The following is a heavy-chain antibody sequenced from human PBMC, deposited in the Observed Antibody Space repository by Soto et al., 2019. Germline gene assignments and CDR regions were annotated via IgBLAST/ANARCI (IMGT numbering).Heavy chain of an antibody. CDR2: INYSSRT. J-gene: IGHJ4*02. CDR3: VRIYCDTHACYHFDY. Sequence: QLPLQESGPGLVKPSETLSLSCAVSGDSISGSVYYWGWIRQPSGKGLEWIGSINYSSRTYYNPSRRCRVIRSLDTSKSQFSLNLTTVTATDTALYYCVRIYCDTHACYHFDYWGQGTLVTVSS. D-gene: IGHD2-21*01. CDR1: GDSISGSVYY. V-gene: IGHV4-39*01.